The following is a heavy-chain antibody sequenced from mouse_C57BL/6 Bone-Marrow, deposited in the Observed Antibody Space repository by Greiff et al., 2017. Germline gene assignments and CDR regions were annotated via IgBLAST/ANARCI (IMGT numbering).Heavy chain of an antibody. D-gene: IGHD1-1*01. CDR3: AREPYYHGDFDG. J-gene: IGHJ1*03. V-gene: IGHV1-69*01. Sequence: QVQLQQPGAELVMPGASVKLSCKASGYTFTSYWMHWVKQRPGQGLEWIGEIDPSDSYTNYNQKFKGKSTLTVDKSSSTAYMQLSSLTSEDSAVYYCAREPYYHGDFDGWGTGTTVTVSS. CDR1: GYTFTSYW. CDR2: IDPSDSYT.